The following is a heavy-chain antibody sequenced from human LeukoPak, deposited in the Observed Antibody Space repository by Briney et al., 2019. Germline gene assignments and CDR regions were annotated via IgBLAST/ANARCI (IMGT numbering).Heavy chain of an antibody. V-gene: IGHV4-30-2*01. D-gene: IGHD3-10*01. CDR1: GGSISSGGYS. CDR2: IHHGGST. Sequence: TTSQTLSLSCAVSGGSISSGGYSWSWIRKPPGKGLEWIGYIHHGGSTSYNASLRSRLTISVDRSKNQFSLKLSSMTAADTAVYYCARAPTRYGSGSADYYYYGMDVWGKGTTVTVSS. CDR3: ARAPTRYGSGSADYYYYGMDV. J-gene: IGHJ6*04.